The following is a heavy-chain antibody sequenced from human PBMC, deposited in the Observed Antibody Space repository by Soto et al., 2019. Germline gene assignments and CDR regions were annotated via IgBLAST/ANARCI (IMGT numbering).Heavy chain of an antibody. J-gene: IGHJ6*03. CDR1: LDSVSSNSAA. D-gene: IGHD2-2*01. Sequence: TLSFSCGISLDSVSSNSAAWNWIRQSPSRGLEWLGRTYYRSKWYNDYAVSVKSRITINPDTSKNQFSLQLNSVTPEDTAVYYCARETIVVVPAASHMDVWGKGTTVTVSS. V-gene: IGHV6-1*01. CDR2: TYYRSKWYN. CDR3: ARETIVVVPAASHMDV.